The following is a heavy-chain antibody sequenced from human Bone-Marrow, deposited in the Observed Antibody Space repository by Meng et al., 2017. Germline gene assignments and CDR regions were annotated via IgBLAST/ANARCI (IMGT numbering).Heavy chain of an antibody. CDR1: GGSISSSSYY. J-gene: IGHJ3*02. Sequence: SETLSLTCTVSGGSISSSSYYWGWIRQPPGKGLEWIGSIYYSGSTYYNPSLKSRVTISVDTSKNQFSLKLSSVTAADTAVYYCARDDNLLYYDSSGSIFSYAFDIWGQGTMVTVSS. V-gene: IGHV4-39*07. D-gene: IGHD3-22*01. CDR2: IYYSGST. CDR3: ARDDNLLYYDSSGSIFSYAFDI.